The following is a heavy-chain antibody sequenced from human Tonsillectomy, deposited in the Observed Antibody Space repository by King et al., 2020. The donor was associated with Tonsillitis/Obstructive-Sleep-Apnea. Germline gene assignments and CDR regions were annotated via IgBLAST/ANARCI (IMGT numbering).Heavy chain of an antibody. CDR2: ISSYGGTT. Sequence: QLVQSGGDLVQPGGSLRLSCSASGFTFISYAMHWVRQAPGKGLEYVSAISSYGGTTSYADSVKCRFTISRDNSKNTVYLQMSSLGAEDTAVYYCVKGTSGEFYYYHMDVWGKGTTVTVSS. V-gene: IGHV3-64D*06. CDR1: GFTFISYA. D-gene: IGHD3-10*01. J-gene: IGHJ6*03. CDR3: VKGTSGEFYYYHMDV.